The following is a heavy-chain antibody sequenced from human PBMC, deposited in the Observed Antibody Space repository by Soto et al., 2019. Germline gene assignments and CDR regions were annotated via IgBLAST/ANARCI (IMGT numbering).Heavy chain of an antibody. Sequence: EASVKVSCKASGYTFTSYGISWVRQAPGQGLEWMGWISAYNGNTNYAQKLQGRVTMTTDTSTSTAYMELRSLRSDDTAVYYCARDPGSIVVVVAATPDYWGQGTLVTVSS. CDR2: ISAYNGNT. V-gene: IGHV1-18*04. D-gene: IGHD2-15*01. CDR1: GYTFTSYG. J-gene: IGHJ4*02. CDR3: ARDPGSIVVVVAATPDY.